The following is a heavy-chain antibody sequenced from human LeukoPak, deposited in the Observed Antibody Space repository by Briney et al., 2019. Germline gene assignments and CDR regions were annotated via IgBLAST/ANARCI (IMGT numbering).Heavy chain of an antibody. V-gene: IGHV3-NL1*01. Sequence: GSLRLSCAASGFTFSSYGMHWVRQAPGKGLEWVSLIYSGGSTYYADSVKGRSTISRDNSKNTLYLQMNSLRAEDTAVYYCAKGPLLWDWGQGTLVTVSS. J-gene: IGHJ4*02. CDR1: GFTFSSYG. CDR2: IYSGGST. D-gene: IGHD2/OR15-2a*01. CDR3: AKGPLLWD.